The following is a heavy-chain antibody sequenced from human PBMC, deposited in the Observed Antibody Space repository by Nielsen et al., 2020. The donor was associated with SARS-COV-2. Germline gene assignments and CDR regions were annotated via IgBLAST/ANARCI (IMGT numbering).Heavy chain of an antibody. CDR3: ARRYSSGWYVFFDY. CDR1: GGSFSGYY. Sequence: SETLSLTCAVYGGSFSGYYWSWIRQPPGKGLEWIGEINHSGSTNYNPSLKSRVTISVDTSKNQFSLKLSFVTAADTAVYYCARRYSSGWYVFFDYWGQGTLVTVSS. J-gene: IGHJ4*02. D-gene: IGHD6-19*01. CDR2: INHSGST. V-gene: IGHV4-34*01.